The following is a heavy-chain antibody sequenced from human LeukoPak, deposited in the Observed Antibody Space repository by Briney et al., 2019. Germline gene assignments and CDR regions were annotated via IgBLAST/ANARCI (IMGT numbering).Heavy chain of an antibody. Sequence: GGSLGLSCAASGFTFSSYSMNWVRQAPGKGLEWVSCISSSSRYIYYADSVKGRFTISRDNAKNSLNLQVNSLRAEDTAVYYCAREGDSGYVELDSWGQGTLVTVSS. V-gene: IGHV3-21*01. D-gene: IGHD5-12*01. CDR3: AREGDSGYVELDS. J-gene: IGHJ4*02. CDR1: GFTFSSYS. CDR2: ISSSSRYI.